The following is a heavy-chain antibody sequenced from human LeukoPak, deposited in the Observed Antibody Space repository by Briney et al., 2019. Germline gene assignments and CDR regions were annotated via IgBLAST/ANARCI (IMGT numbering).Heavy chain of an antibody. CDR3: ARVGSSTSCGDY. CDR2: INHSGST. CDR1: GGSFSGYY. J-gene: IGHJ4*02. Sequence: PSENLSLTCAVYGGSFSGYYWSWIRQPPGKGLEWIGEINHSGSTNYNPSLKSRVTISVDTSKNQFSLKLSSVTAADTAVYYCARVGSSTSCGDYWGQGTLVTVSS. D-gene: IGHD2-2*01. V-gene: IGHV4-34*01.